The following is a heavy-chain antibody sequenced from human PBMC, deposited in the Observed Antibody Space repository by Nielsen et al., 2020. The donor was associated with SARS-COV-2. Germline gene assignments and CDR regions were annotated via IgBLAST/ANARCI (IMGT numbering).Heavy chain of an antibody. CDR1: GYTFTGYY. J-gene: IGHJ4*02. D-gene: IGHD6-19*01. CDR3: AGSGSGWYNFDS. V-gene: IGHV1-2*06. Sequence: ASVKVSCKASGYTFTGYYMHWVRQAPGQGLEWMGRINPNSGGTNYAQKFQGRVTMTWDTSTSTAYMELSGLKSDDTAVFYCAGSGSGWYNFDSWGQGTLVTVSS. CDR2: INPNSGGT.